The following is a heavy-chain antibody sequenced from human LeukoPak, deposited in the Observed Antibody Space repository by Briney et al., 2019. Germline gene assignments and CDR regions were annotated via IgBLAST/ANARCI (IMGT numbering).Heavy chain of an antibody. CDR2: IYHSGST. Sequence: SETLSLTCTVSGYSISSGYYWGWIRQPPGKGLEWIGSIYHSGSTYYNPSLKSRVTISVDTSKNQFSLKLSSVTAADTAVYYCARDDILTGFLVGSDYWGQGTLVTVSS. D-gene: IGHD3-9*01. J-gene: IGHJ4*02. CDR3: ARDDILTGFLVGSDY. V-gene: IGHV4-38-2*02. CDR1: GYSISSGYY.